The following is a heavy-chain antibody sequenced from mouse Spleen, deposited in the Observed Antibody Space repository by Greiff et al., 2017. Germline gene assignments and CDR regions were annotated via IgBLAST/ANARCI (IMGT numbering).Heavy chain of an antibody. V-gene: IGHV1-42*01. CDR3: ARRGYDTMDY. CDR2: INPSTGGT. CDR1: GYSFTGYY. J-gene: IGHJ4*01. Sequence: EVQLQQSGPELVKPGASVKISCKASGYSFTGYYMNWVKQSPEKSLEWIGEINPSTGGTTYNQKFKAKATVTVDKSSSTAYMQLKSLTSEDSAVYYCARRGYDTMDYWGQGTSVTVSS.